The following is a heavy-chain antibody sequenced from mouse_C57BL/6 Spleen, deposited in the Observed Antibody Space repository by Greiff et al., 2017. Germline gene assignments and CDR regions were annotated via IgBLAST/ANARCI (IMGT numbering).Heavy chain of an antibody. CDR1: GYTFTDYE. V-gene: IGHV1-15*01. CDR3: TRPLLSFYAMDY. J-gene: IGHJ4*01. D-gene: IGHD2-1*01. CDR2: IDPETGGT. Sequence: QVQLQQSGAELVRPGASVTLSCKASGYTFTDYEMHWVKQTPVHGLEWIGAIDPETGGTAYNQKFKGKAILTADKSSSTAYMELRSLTSEDSAVYYCTRPLLSFYAMDYWGQGTSVTVSS.